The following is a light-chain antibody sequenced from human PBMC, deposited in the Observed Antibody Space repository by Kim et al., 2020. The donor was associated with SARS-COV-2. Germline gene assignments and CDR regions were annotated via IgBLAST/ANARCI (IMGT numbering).Light chain of an antibody. Sequence: QSVLTQPPSASGTPGQRVTISCSGSISNIGTNTVNWYQQLPGTAPTLLIYSNNQRPSGVPDRFSGSKSVTSASLAISGLQSDDEADYYCAAWDDSRTVLFRGGAQLAVL. CDR3: AAWDDSRTVL. J-gene: IGLJ2*01. CDR2: SNN. V-gene: IGLV1-44*01. CDR1: ISNIGTNT.